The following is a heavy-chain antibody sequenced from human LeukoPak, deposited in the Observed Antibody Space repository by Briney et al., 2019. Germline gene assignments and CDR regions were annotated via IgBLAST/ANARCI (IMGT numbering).Heavy chain of an antibody. CDR2: ISGSGGST. V-gene: IGHV3-23*01. CDR3: AKDWRSGYGGNSGGLYYFDY. CDR1: GFTFSSYA. D-gene: IGHD4-23*01. J-gene: IGHJ4*02. Sequence: PGGSLRLSCAASGFTFSSYAMSWVRQAPGKGLEWVSAISGSGGSTYYADSVKGRFTISRDNSKNTLYLQMNSLRAEDTAVYYCAKDWRSGYGGNSGGLYYFDYWGQGTLVTVSS.